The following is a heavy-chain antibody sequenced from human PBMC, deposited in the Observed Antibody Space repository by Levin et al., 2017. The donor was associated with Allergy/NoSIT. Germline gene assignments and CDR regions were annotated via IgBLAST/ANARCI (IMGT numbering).Heavy chain of an antibody. V-gene: IGHV4-31*03. J-gene: IGHJ4*02. CDR2: IYHSGTT. CDR3: AREGEYGDSYD. D-gene: IGHD4-17*01. CDR1: GGSIRRGGYY. Sequence: SQTLSLTCTDSGGSIRRGGYYWNWIRQHPGKGLEWIGYIYHSGTTNYNPSFKSRVTISEDRSQNQVSLKLYSVTSADTAVYYWAREGEYGDSYDWGQGILVTVSS.